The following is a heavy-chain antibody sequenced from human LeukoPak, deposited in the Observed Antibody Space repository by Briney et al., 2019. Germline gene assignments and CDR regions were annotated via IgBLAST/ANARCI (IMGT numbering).Heavy chain of an antibody. Sequence: TSETLFLTCTVSGGSISSYYWSWIRQPPGKGLEWIGYIYYSGSTNYNPSLKSRVTISVDTSKNQFSLKLSSVTAADTAVYYCARVPYYYDSSGYYYYAFDIWGQGTMVTVSP. J-gene: IGHJ3*02. V-gene: IGHV4-59*01. D-gene: IGHD3-22*01. CDR1: GGSISSYY. CDR2: IYYSGST. CDR3: ARVPYYYDSSGYYYYAFDI.